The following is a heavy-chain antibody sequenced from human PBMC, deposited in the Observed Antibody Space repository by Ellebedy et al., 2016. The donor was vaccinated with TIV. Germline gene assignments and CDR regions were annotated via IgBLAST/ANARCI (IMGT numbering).Heavy chain of an antibody. D-gene: IGHD1-26*01. CDR2: ISYDGSNK. V-gene: IGHV3-30-3*01. CDR3: ASGVEPTY. Sequence: GGSLRLXXAASGFTFSSYWMHWVRQAPGKGLEWVAVISYDGSNKYYADSVKGRFTISRDNSKNTLYLQMNSLRAEDTAVYYCASGVEPTYWGQGTLVTVSS. J-gene: IGHJ4*02. CDR1: GFTFSSYW.